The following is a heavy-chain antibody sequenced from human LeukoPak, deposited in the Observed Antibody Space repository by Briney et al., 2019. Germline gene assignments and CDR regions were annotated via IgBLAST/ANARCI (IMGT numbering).Heavy chain of an antibody. D-gene: IGHD2/OR15-2a*01. J-gene: IGHJ3*02. V-gene: IGHV4-34*01. CDR1: GGSFSGYY. Sequence: KASETLSLTCAVYGGSFSGYYWSWIRQPPGKGLEWIGEINHSGSTNYNPSLKSRVTISVDTSKNQFSLKLSSVTAADTAVYYCARHFRDDPGAFDIWGQETMVTVSS. CDR2: INHSGST. CDR3: ARHFRDDPGAFDI.